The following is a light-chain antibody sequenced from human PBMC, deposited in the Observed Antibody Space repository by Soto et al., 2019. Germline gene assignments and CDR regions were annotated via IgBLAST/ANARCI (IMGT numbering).Light chain of an antibody. CDR2: LNSDGSH. CDR1: SGHSSYA. Sequence: QPVLTQSPSASASLGASVKLTCTLSSGHSSYAIAWHQQQPEKGPRYLMKLNSDGSHSKGDGIPDRFSGSRSGAERYLTISSLQSEDEADYYCQTWSAGIHVVFGGGTKLTVL. J-gene: IGLJ2*01. V-gene: IGLV4-69*01. CDR3: QTWSAGIHVV.